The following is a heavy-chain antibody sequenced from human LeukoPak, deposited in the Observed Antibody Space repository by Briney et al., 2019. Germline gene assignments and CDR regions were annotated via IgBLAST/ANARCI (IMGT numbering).Heavy chain of an antibody. V-gene: IGHV4-59*01. CDR2: IYYSGST. Sequence: SSETLSLTCTVSGGSISSYYWSWIRQPPGKGLEWIGYIYYSGSTNYNPSLKSRVTISVDTSKNQFSLKLSSVTAADTAVYYCARDAAYSSSWGLVDPWGQGTLVTVSS. J-gene: IGHJ5*02. CDR3: ARDAAYSSSWGLVDP. D-gene: IGHD6-13*01. CDR1: GGSISSYY.